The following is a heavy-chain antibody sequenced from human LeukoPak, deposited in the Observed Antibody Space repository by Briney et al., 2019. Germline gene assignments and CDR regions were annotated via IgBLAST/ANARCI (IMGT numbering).Heavy chain of an antibody. CDR3: ARLLSSSASCYDF. Sequence: GGSLRLSCAASGFTFSSYGMHWVRQAPGKGLEWVAVISYDGSNKYYADSVKGRFTISRDNSKNTLYLQMNSLRAEDTAVYYCARLLSSSASCYDFWGQGTLVTASS. J-gene: IGHJ4*02. D-gene: IGHD2-2*01. CDR1: GFTFSSYG. CDR2: ISYDGSNK. V-gene: IGHV3-30*03.